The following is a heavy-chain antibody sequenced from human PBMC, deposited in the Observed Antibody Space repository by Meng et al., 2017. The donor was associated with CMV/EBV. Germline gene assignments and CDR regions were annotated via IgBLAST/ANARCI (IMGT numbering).Heavy chain of an antibody. CDR1: GFTFSSYW. CDR2: INSDGSST. CDR3: SRALRAAAYPVY. V-gene: IGHV3-74*01. J-gene: IGHJ4*02. D-gene: IGHD6-13*01. Sequence: GESLKISCAASGFTFSSYWMHWVRQAPGKGLVWVSRINSDGSSTSYADSVKGRFTISRDNAKNTLYLQIHSLRAEDTAVSYCSRALRAAAYPVYWGQGTLVTVSS.